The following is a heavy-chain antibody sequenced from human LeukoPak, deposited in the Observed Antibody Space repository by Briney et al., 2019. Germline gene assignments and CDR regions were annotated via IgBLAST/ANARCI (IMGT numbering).Heavy chain of an antibody. D-gene: IGHD1-26*01. Sequence: PGGSLRLSCEASGFSFSNYFMSWIRQAPGKGLEWVSYITNSGRSTNYADAVKGRFTISRDNAKKSVYLETTDLRAEDTAVYYCAREASGNYHVFDSWGQGTLVTVSS. V-gene: IGHV3-11*04. CDR1: GFSFSNYF. J-gene: IGHJ4*02. CDR3: AREASGNYHVFDS. CDR2: ITNSGRST.